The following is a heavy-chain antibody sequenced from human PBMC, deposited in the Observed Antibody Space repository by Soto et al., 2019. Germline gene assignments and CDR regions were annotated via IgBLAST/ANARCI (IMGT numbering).Heavy chain of an antibody. D-gene: IGHD2-2*01. CDR3: AKVTAGYHDAFDF. J-gene: IGHJ3*01. V-gene: IGHV3-23*01. CDR1: GFTFTTTA. Sequence: LRLSCAASGFTFTTTAMCWVRQAPGKGPEWVSLITGSGGSTYYADFVQGRFIISRDNSKNTVSLQMNSLRDEDTALYYCAKVTAGYHDAFDFWGQGTMVTVSS. CDR2: ITGSGGST.